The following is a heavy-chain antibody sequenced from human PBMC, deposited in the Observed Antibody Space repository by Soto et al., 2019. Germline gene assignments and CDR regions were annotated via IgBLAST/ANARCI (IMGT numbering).Heavy chain of an antibody. Sequence: GGSLRLSCAASGFTFSSYAMSWVRQAPGKGLEWVSAISGSGGSTYYADSVKGRFTISRDNSKNTLYLQMNSLRAEDTAVYYCAKASPPLRFLEWSPYYYGMDVWGQGTTVTVSS. D-gene: IGHD3-3*01. CDR1: GFTFSSYA. CDR2: ISGSGGST. J-gene: IGHJ6*02. CDR3: AKASPPLRFLEWSPYYYGMDV. V-gene: IGHV3-23*01.